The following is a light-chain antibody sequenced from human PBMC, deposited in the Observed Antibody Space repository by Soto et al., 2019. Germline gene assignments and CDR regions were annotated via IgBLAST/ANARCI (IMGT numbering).Light chain of an antibody. CDR1: PDVGVY. J-gene: IGKJ4*01. Sequence: EIQAPQSPPSVSASVGHRVTITYRASPDVGVYLAWYQQKPGPAPQLLISAASTLPVGVPARFSGTGSVTDFTRTISGLEPVDAATGFCQQCARFPFAFGGETKVEIK. CDR2: AAS. CDR3: QQCARFPFA. V-gene: IGKV1-12*01.